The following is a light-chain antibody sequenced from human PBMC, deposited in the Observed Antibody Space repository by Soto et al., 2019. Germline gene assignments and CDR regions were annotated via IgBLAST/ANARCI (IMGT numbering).Light chain of an antibody. Sequence: QAVVTQSPSVSGAPGQRITISCTGSTSNVGAGNDVHWYQHLPGTAPKLLIYNNFNRPSGVPDRFSASKSATSASLAITGLQAEDEADYYCQSYDSRLTEYVFGTGTKVTVL. CDR2: NNF. CDR1: TSNVGAGND. J-gene: IGLJ1*01. V-gene: IGLV1-40*01. CDR3: QSYDSRLTEYV.